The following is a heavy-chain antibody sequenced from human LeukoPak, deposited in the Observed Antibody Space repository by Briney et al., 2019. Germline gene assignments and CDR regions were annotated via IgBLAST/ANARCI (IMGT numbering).Heavy chain of an antibody. CDR2: IYYSGST. D-gene: IGHD4-17*01. J-gene: IGHJ4*02. V-gene: IGHV4-59*12. CDR1: GGSISSYY. Sequence: PSETLSLTCTVSGGSISSYYWSWIRQPPGKGLEWIGYIYYSGSTNYNPSLKSRVTISVDTSKNQFSLKLSSVTAADTAVYYCARGRKTTVTQKYYFDYWGQGTLVTVSS. CDR3: ARGRKTTVTQKYYFDY.